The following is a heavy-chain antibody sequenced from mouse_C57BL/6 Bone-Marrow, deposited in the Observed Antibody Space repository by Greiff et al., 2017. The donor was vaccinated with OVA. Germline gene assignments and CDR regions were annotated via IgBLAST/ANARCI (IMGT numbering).Heavy chain of an antibody. CDR1: GFNIKNTS. V-gene: IGHV14-3*01. D-gene: IGHD2-3*01. CDR2: IDPANGNT. J-gene: IGHJ2*02. Sequence: VQLQQSVAELVRPGASVKLSCTASGFNIKNTSMHWVKQRPEQGLEWIGRIDPANGNTKYAPKFQGKATISADTSSNTAYLQLSSLTSEDTAIYYCAPSDGYYLDYCGQGTSLTVSS. CDR3: APSDGYYLDY.